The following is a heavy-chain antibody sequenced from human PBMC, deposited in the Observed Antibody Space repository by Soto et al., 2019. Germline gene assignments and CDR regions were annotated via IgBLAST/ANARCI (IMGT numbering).Heavy chain of an antibody. CDR3: VKDTGGSFGYYGLDV. Sequence: PGGSLRLSCAASGFSFDDFAMHWVRQAPGKGLEWVSGISWNRGTIDYAASVKGRFTISRDNAKNSLYLQMNSLRAEDTASYYCVKDTGGSFGYYGLDVWGQGTTVTVSS. D-gene: IGHD1-26*01. CDR1: GFSFDDFA. CDR2: ISWNRGTI. V-gene: IGHV3-9*01. J-gene: IGHJ6*02.